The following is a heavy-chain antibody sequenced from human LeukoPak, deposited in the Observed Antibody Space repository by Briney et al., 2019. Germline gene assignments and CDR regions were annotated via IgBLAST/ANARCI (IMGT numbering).Heavy chain of an antibody. CDR1: GFTFSSYA. CDR3: AREGACSSTSCYAIDASDI. D-gene: IGHD2-2*01. J-gene: IGHJ3*02. Sequence: GGSLRLSCAASGFTFSSYAMHWVRQAPGKGLEWVAVISYDGSNKYYADSVKGRFTISRDNSKNTLYLQVNSLRAEDTAVYYCAREGACSSTSCYAIDASDIWGQGTMVTVSS. V-gene: IGHV3-30-3*01. CDR2: ISYDGSNK.